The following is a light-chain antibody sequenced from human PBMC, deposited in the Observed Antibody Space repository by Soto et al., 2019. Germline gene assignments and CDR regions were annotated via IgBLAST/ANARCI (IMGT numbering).Light chain of an antibody. CDR3: LQDFSYPLT. V-gene: IGKV1-6*01. Sequence: AIQMTQSPSSLSASVGDRVTITCRASQDITNELGWYQQKPGKPPKLLISTASSLQNGVTSRFSGSGSGTHFTLTISSLQPEDFATYYCLQDFSYPLTFGGGTKVEIK. CDR1: QDITNE. J-gene: IGKJ4*01. CDR2: TAS.